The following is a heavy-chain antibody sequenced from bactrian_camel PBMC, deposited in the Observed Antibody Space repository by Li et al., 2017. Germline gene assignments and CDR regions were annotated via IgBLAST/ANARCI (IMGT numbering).Heavy chain of an antibody. CDR3: AAAAGFLPAAEWRRVEAFGY. Sequence: HVQLVESGGGSVQAGGSLRLSCAASDLSYNIAWFRQAPGKEREGVACVRFGVGDSLYGDTMKGRFTISRDTAKKMVYLQMDSLRPDDTAMYYCAAAAGFLPAAEWRRVEAFGYWGQGTQVTVS. V-gene: IGHV3S63*01. J-gene: IGHJ6*01. CDR2: VRFGVGDS. CDR1: DLSYN. D-gene: IGHD5*01.